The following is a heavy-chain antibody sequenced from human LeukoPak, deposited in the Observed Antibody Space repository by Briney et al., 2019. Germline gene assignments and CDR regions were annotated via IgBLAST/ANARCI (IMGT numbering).Heavy chain of an antibody. CDR1: GYTFTSYY. J-gene: IGHJ5*02. CDR3: TPLATPIHDYGDYGVPFDP. Sequence: ASVKVSCKASGYTFTSYYMHWVRQAPGQGLEWMGIINPSGGSTSYVQKFQGRVTMTRDTSTSTVYMELSSLRSEDTAVYYCTPLATPIHDYGDYGVPFDPWGQGTLVTVSS. V-gene: IGHV1-46*01. CDR2: INPSGGST. D-gene: IGHD4-17*01.